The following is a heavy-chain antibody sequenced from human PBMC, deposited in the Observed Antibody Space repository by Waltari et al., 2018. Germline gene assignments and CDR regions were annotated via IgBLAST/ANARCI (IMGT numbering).Heavy chain of an antibody. CDR1: GFSLSTSGVG. J-gene: IGHJ5*02. CDR3: AHRPARDYYDSSGYYPYNWFDP. Sequence: QITLKESGPTLVKPTQTLTLTCTFSGFSLSTSGVGVGWIRQPPGKALEWLALIYWNDDKRYSPSLKSRLTITKDTSKNQVVLTMTNMDPVDTATYYCAHRPARDYYDSSGYYPYNWFDPWGQGTLVTVSS. D-gene: IGHD3-22*01. V-gene: IGHV2-5*01. CDR2: IYWNDDK.